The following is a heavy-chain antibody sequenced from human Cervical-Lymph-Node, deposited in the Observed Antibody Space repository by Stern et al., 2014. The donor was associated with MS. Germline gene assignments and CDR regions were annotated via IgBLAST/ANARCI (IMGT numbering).Heavy chain of an antibody. J-gene: IGHJ3*02. CDR2: ISAYNGNT. Sequence: VELVESGAEGKKPGASAKGSCKASGYTFTSYGISWVRQAPGQALEWRGWISAYNGNTNYAQKLQGRVTMTTDTSTSTAYMELRSLRSDDTAVYYCARGLLGSENAFDIWGQGTMVTVSS. V-gene: IGHV1-18*01. CDR1: GYTFTSYG. D-gene: IGHD2-15*01. CDR3: ARGLLGSENAFDI.